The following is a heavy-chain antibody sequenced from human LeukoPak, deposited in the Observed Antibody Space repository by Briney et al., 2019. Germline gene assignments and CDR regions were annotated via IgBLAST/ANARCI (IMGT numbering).Heavy chain of an antibody. D-gene: IGHD1-26*01. V-gene: IGHV3-7*01. CDR2: IKQDGSEK. J-gene: IGHJ4*02. CDR3: ARVQWELRGVGSYFDY. Sequence: PGGSLRLSCAASGFIFSSYWMTWVRRAPGKGLEWVANIKQDGSEKYYVDSVKGRFTISRGNAKNSLCLQMNSLRAEDTAVYYCARVQWELRGVGSYFDYWGQGTLVTVSS. CDR1: GFIFSSYW.